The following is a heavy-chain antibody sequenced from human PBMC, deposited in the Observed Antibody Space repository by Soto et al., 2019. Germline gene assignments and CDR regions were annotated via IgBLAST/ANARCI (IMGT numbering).Heavy chain of an antibody. CDR3: ARVQGGVVLAPWFFDL. J-gene: IGHJ2*01. V-gene: IGHV4-31*03. Sequence: QVQLQESGPRLVKPSQTLSLSCSVSGDYITRGDHYWSWIRQYPGKGLEWMGYISYTGKTYYSPSLKSRATISVDTSQSHFSLRLPSVTSADPAVYYCARVQGGVVLAPWFFDLWGGGALGTVSS. D-gene: IGHD3-10*01. CDR1: GDYITRGDHY. CDR2: ISYTGKT.